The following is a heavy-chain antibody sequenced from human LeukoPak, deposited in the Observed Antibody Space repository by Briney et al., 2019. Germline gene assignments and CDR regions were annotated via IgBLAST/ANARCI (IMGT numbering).Heavy chain of an antibody. J-gene: IGHJ4*02. CDR2: ISHDANTK. D-gene: IGHD1-1*01. V-gene: IGHV3-30*04. CDR1: GFTFSSYT. Sequence: PGGSLRLSCEASGFTFSSYTMHWVRQAPGKGLEWVTVISHDANTKYYADSVKGRFTIPRDNSKNTLYLQMNSLRAEDTAVYYCARELERPNFFDYWGQGTLVTVSS. CDR3: ARELERPNFFDY.